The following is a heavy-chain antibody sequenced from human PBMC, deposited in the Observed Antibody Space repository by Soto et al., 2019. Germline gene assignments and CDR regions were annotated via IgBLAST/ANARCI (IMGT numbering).Heavy chain of an antibody. Sequence: ASVKVSCKASGYTFTGYYMHWVRQAPGQGLEWMGWINPNSGGTNYAQKFQGWVTMTRDTSISTAYMELSRLRSDDTAVYYCARSPGYDFWSGYYRSLDYFDYWGQGTLVTVSS. J-gene: IGHJ4*02. CDR3: ARSPGYDFWSGYYRSLDYFDY. CDR2: INPNSGGT. D-gene: IGHD3-3*01. CDR1: GYTFTGYY. V-gene: IGHV1-2*04.